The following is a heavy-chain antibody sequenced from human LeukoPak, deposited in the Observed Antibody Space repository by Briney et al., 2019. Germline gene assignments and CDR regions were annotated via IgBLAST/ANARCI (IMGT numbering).Heavy chain of an antibody. CDR2: VRSSGSPI. V-gene: IGHV3-11*04. CDR1: GFTFSDYY. D-gene: IGHD6-19*01. CDR3: VREQGSIAVAGTLDY. J-gene: IGHJ4*02. Sequence: PVGSLRLSCAASGFTFSDYYMSSIRPAPEKGLEWVSYVRSSGSPIYYADSVKGRFTISRDNAKNSLYLQMNSLRAEDTAVYYCVREQGSIAVAGTLDYWGQGTLVTVSS.